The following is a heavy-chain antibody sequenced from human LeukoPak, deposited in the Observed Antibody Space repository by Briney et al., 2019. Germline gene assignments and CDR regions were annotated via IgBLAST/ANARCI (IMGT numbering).Heavy chain of an antibody. CDR1: GGTFSSYA. CDR2: IIPIFGTA. Sequence: SVKVSCKASGGTFSSYAISWVRQAPGQGLEWMGGIIPIFGTANYAQKFQGRVTITADKSTSTAYMELSSLRSEDTAVYYCARDRGGYARLGSEGWFDPWGQGTLVTVSS. D-gene: IGHD2-2*01. CDR3: ARDRGGYARLGSEGWFDP. V-gene: IGHV1-69*06. J-gene: IGHJ5*02.